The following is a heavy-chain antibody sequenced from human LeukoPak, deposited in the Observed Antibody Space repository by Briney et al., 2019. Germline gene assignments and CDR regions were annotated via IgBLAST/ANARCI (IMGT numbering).Heavy chain of an antibody. V-gene: IGHV3-21*01. J-gene: IGHJ4*02. CDR1: GFTFSSFT. CDR3: ARDPGAYSSSPIDY. D-gene: IGHD6-6*01. CDR2: ISSSSSYI. Sequence: PGGSLRLSCAASGFTFSSFTMNWVRQAPGKGLEWVSSISSSSSYIYSADSVKGRFTISRDNARNSLYLRMNSLRAEDTAVYYCARDPGAYSSSPIDYWGRGTLVTASS.